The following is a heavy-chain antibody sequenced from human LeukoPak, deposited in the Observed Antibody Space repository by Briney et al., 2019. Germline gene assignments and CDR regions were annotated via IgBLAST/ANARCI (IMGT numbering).Heavy chain of an antibody. D-gene: IGHD3-3*01. CDR3: ACKSGFLEWLFDY. CDR2: ISGSGGST. CDR1: GFTFSSYA. J-gene: IGHJ4*02. Sequence: GGSLRLSCAASGFTFSSYAMSWVRQAPGKGLEWVSAISGSGGSTYYADSVKGWFTISRDNSKNTLYLQMNSLRAEDTAAYYCACKSGFLEWLFDYWGQGTLVTVSS. V-gene: IGHV3-23*01.